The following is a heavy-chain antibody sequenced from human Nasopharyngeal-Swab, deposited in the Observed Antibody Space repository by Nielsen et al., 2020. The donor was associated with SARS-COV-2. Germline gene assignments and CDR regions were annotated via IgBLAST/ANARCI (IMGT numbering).Heavy chain of an antibody. Sequence: ASVKVSCKASGYTFTSYCISWVRQAPGQGLEWMGWISAYNGNTNYAQKLQGRVTMTTDTSTSTAYMELRRLRSYDTAVYYCAREVSYGDHRYGMDVWGQGTTVTVSS. D-gene: IGHD4-17*01. CDR1: GYTFTSYC. CDR3: AREVSYGDHRYGMDV. CDR2: ISAYNGNT. J-gene: IGHJ6*02. V-gene: IGHV1-18*01.